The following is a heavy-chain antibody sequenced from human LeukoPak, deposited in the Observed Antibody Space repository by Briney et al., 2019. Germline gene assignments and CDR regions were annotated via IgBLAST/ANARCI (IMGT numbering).Heavy chain of an antibody. CDR2: IYDSGSM. J-gene: IGHJ5*02. V-gene: IGHV4-59*12. D-gene: IGHD4-17*01. Sequence: SETLSLTCTVSGGSISSYYWSWIRQPPGKGLEWIGYIYDSGSMYYNPPLKSRVTISIDRSKNQFSLKLSSVTAADTAMYYCARDLGAHGVLTGHFDPWGQGTLVTVSS. CDR3: ARDLGAHGVLTGHFDP. CDR1: GGSISSYY.